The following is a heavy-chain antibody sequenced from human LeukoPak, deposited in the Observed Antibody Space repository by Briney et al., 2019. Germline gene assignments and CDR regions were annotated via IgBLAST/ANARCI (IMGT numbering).Heavy chain of an antibody. J-gene: IGHJ3*02. CDR2: ISYDGTNK. CDR3: ARGLYSNGDADVFDI. D-gene: IGHD4-17*01. Sequence: PGGSLRLSCAASGFTFSSYAMHWVRQAPGKGLEWVAVISYDGTNKYYADSVKGRFTISRDNSKNTLYLQMNNLRTEDTAVYYCARGLYSNGDADVFDIWGQGTMVTVSS. V-gene: IGHV3-30-3*01. CDR1: GFTFSSYA.